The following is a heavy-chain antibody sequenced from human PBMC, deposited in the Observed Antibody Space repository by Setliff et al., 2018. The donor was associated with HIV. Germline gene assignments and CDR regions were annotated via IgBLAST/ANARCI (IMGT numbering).Heavy chain of an antibody. CDR2: ISGSNSYK. V-gene: IGHV3-21*01. CDR3: ARDEDGYNHFDF. D-gene: IGHD5-12*01. CDR1: GFTFSTYP. Sequence: SLRLSCAASGFTFSTYPMSWVRQAPGKGLEWVSGISGSNSYKHYADLVKGRFTISRDNAKNSLYLQMNSLRVEDTAVYYCARDEDGYNHFDFWGQGTLVTVSS. J-gene: IGHJ4*02.